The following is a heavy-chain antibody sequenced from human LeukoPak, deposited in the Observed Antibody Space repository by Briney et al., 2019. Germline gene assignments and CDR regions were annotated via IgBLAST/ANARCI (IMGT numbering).Heavy chain of an antibody. CDR2: IYYSGST. Sequence: SETLSLTCAVYGGSFSGYYWSWIRQPPGKGLEWIGSIYYSGSTNYNPSLKSRISISVDTSKNQFSLKLSSVTAADTAVYYCAREFTVTDAFDIWGQGKMITVSS. CDR1: GGSFSGYY. D-gene: IGHD4-17*01. V-gene: IGHV4-34*11. CDR3: AREFTVTDAFDI. J-gene: IGHJ3*02.